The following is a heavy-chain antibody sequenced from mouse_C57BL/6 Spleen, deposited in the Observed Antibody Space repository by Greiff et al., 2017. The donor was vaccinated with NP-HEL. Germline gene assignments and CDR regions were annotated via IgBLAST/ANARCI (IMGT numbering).Heavy chain of an antibody. CDR2: IDPSDSYT. J-gene: IGHJ2*01. CDR1: GYTFTSYW. V-gene: IGHV1-50*01. CDR3: ARYGRDY. D-gene: IGHD1-1*01. Sequence: QVHVKQPGAELVKPGASVKLSCKASGYTFTSYWMQWVKQRPGQGLEWIGEIDPSDSYTNYNQKFKGKATLTVDTSSSTAYMQLSSLTSEDSAVYYCARYGRDYWGQGTTLTVSS.